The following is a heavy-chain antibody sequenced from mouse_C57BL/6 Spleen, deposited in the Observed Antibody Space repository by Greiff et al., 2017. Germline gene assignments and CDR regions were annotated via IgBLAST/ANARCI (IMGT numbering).Heavy chain of an antibody. V-gene: IGHV1-55*01. J-gene: IGHJ2*01. Sequence: QVQLQQPGAELVKPGASVKMSCKASGYTFTSYWITWVKQSPGKGLEWIGDINPGSGSTNYNEKFKSKATLTVDTSSSTAYMQLSSLTSEDSAVYYCAKQLRLLDYWGQGTTLTVSS. D-gene: IGHD3-2*02. CDR2: INPGSGST. CDR3: AKQLRLLDY. CDR1: GYTFTSYW.